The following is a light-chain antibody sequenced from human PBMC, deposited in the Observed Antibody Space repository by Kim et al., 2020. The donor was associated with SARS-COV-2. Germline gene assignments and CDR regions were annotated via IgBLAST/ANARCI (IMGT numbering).Light chain of an antibody. CDR3: QQRSDWPFT. V-gene: IGKV3-11*01. CDR1: SIVSNY. Sequence: SPPGRAPPPSSAGSSIVSNYLAWYQQKRGQPPRLIIDDATNRATSIPARCSSSGSGTVFTLTISSLEPDDFAVYYWQQRSDWPFTFGGGTKVDIK. CDR2: DAT. J-gene: IGKJ4*01.